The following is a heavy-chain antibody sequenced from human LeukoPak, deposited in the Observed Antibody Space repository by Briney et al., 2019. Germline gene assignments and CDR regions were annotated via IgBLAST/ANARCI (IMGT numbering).Heavy chain of an antibody. CDR2: IYHSGST. D-gene: IGHD3-9*01. Sequence: PSETLSLTCAVSGGSISSSNWWSWVRQPPGKGLEWIGEIYHSGSTNYNPSLKSRVTISVDKSKNQFSLKLSSVTAADTAVYYCARVLRYFDWLPSKWDYMDVWGKGTTVTVSS. V-gene: IGHV4-4*02. J-gene: IGHJ6*03. CDR3: ARVLRYFDWLPSKWDYMDV. CDR1: GGSISSSNW.